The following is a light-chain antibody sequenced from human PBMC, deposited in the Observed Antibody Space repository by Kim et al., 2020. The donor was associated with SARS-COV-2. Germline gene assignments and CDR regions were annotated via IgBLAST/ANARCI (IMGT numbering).Light chain of an antibody. J-gene: IGLJ2*01. CDR2: DTN. Sequence: TVTLTCGSSSGPVTNAHYPYWFQQRPGQAPRTLIYDTNNRHSWTPARFSCSLVGCKAALTLSGALPEDEAEYYCLLSFDDARDVIFGGGTQLTVL. CDR1: SGPVTNAHY. CDR3: LLSFDDARDVI. V-gene: IGLV7-46*01.